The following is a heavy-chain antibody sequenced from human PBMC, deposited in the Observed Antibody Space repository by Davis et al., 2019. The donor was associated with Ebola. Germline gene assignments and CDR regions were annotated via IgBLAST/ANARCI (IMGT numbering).Heavy chain of an antibody. J-gene: IGHJ2*01. V-gene: IGHV5-51*01. Sequence: PGGSLRLSCKGSGYSFTSHWIGWVRQMPGKGLEWMGIIYPGDSDTRYSPSFQGQVTISADKSISTAYLQWSSLKASDTAIYYCARRDYDTDWYFDLWGRGTLVTVSS. CDR1: GYSFTSHW. D-gene: IGHD3-22*01. CDR2: IYPGDSDT. CDR3: ARRDYDTDWYFDL.